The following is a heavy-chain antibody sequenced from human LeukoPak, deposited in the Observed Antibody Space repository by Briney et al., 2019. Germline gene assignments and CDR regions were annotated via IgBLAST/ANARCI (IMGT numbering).Heavy chain of an antibody. J-gene: IGHJ4*02. CDR1: GLTLSNAW. CDR3: TTVREFWSGLFDY. Sequence: GGSLRPSCAASGLTLSNAWMSWVRQAPGKGLELVGRLKSKTHGGTTHYAAPVKGRFTISRDDSKNTLYLQMNSLKTEDTAVYYCTTVREFWSGLFDYWGQGTLVTVSS. CDR2: LKSKTHGGTT. V-gene: IGHV3-15*01. D-gene: IGHD3-3*01.